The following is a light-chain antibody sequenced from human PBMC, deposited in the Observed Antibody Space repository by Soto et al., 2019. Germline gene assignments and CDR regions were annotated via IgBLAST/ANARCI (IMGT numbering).Light chain of an antibody. CDR2: DVT. CDR1: SRDVGAYNY. Sequence: QSALSQPRSMSESPGQSVTISCSGTSRDVGAYNYVSWYQHHPGKAPKLMIYDVTRRPSGVPDRFSGSKSGNTAALTISGLQTEDEADYYCCSHAGGYTWVFGGGTKLTVL. J-gene: IGLJ3*02. CDR3: CSHAGGYTWV. V-gene: IGLV2-11*01.